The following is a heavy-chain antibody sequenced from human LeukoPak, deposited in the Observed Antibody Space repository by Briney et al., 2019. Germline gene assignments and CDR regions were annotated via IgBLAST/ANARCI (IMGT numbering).Heavy chain of an antibody. D-gene: IGHD2-2*03. V-gene: IGHV3-21*01. Sequence: GGSLRLSCAASGFTFSSYTMNWVRQAPGQGLEWVSSISSSSSYIYYADSMKGRFTISRDNAKNSLYLQMNSLRAEDTAVYYCARDLDSVVVPASKGDFDYWGQGTLVTVSS. CDR1: GFTFSSYT. CDR3: ARDLDSVVVPASKGDFDY. J-gene: IGHJ4*02. CDR2: ISSSSSYI.